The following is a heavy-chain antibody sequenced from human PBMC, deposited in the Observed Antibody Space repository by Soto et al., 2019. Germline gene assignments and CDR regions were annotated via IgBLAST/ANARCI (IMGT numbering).Heavy chain of an antibody. J-gene: IGHJ1*01. D-gene: IGHD4-17*01. Sequence: SETLSLTCAVSGGSISSGGYSWSWIRQPPGKGLEWIGYIYHSGSTYYNPSLKSRVTISVDRSKNQFSLKLSSVTAADTAVYYCARDQLYGDRIEYFQHWGQGTLVTSPQ. CDR2: IYHSGST. CDR1: GGSISSGGYS. CDR3: ARDQLYGDRIEYFQH. V-gene: IGHV4-30-2*01.